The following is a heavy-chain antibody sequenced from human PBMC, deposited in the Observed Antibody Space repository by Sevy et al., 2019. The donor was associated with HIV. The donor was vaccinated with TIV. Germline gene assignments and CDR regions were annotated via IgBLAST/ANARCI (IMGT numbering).Heavy chain of an antibody. J-gene: IGHJ4*02. D-gene: IGHD3-22*01. CDR3: AKDYYYDSSGYEGY. CDR2: IRYDGSNK. V-gene: IGHV3-30*02. CDR1: GFTFSSYG. Sequence: GGSLRLSCAASGFTFSSYGMHWVRQAPGKGLEWVAFIRYDGSNKYYADSVKGRFTISRDNSKYTLYLQMNSLRAEDTAVYYCAKDYYYDSSGYEGYWGQGTLVTVSS.